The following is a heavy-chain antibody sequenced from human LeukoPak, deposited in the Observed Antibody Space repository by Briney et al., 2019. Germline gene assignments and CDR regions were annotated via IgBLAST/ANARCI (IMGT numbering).Heavy chain of an antibody. Sequence: GGSLRLSCAASGFTFSNAWMSWVRQAPGKGLEWVGRIKSKTDGGTTDYAAPVKGRFTISRDDSKNTLYLQMNSLKTEDTAVYYCTTAFSDDYGDYDDYWGQGTLVTVFS. V-gene: IGHV3-15*01. CDR1: GFTFSNAW. CDR2: IKSKTDGGTT. J-gene: IGHJ4*02. CDR3: TTAFSDDYGDYDDY. D-gene: IGHD4-17*01.